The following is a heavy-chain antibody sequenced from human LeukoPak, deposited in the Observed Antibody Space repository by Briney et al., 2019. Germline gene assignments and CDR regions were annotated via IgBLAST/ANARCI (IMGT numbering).Heavy chain of an antibody. D-gene: IGHD1-1*01. CDR2: INTDGSST. J-gene: IGHJ6*03. V-gene: IGHV3-74*01. Sequence: GGSLRLSCAASGFTFSSYWMHWVRQAPGKGLVWVSRINTDGSSTSYADPVKGRFTISRDNAKNTLYLQMNSLRVEDTAVYYCARVHDKIQGIKHYYYYNMDVWGKGTTVTVSS. CDR1: GFTFSSYW. CDR3: ARVHDKIQGIKHYYYYNMDV.